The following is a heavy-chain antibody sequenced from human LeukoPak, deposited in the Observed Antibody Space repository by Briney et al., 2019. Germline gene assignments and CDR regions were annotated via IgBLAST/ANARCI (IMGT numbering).Heavy chain of an antibody. V-gene: IGHV4-61*02. CDR2: IYTSGST. CDR1: GGSISSGSYY. Sequence: SETLSLTCTVSGGSISSGSYYWSWIRQPAGKGLEWIGRIYTSGSTKYNPSLKSRVTISLDTSKNQFSLELTSVTAADTAVYYCARSRGMINVSTLDFWGQGTLVTVSS. D-gene: IGHD3-22*01. CDR3: ARSRGMINVSTLDF. J-gene: IGHJ4*02.